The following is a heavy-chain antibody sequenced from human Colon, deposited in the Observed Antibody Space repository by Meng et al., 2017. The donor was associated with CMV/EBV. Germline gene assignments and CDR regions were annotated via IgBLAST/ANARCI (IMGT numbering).Heavy chain of an antibody. J-gene: IGHJ6*02. CDR3: VSERVVDLPQRYSEMDV. D-gene: IGHD3-16*02. CDR1: GDSISSSSYY. CDR2: IYHPGST. V-gene: IGHV4-39*07. Sequence: SETLSLTCSVSGDSISSSSYYWGWIRQAPGKGLEWIASIYHPGSTYYNPSLKGRTTISFDTSKNLFSLKVTSMTAADTAVYYCVSERVVDLPQRYSEMDVWGPGTTVTVSS.